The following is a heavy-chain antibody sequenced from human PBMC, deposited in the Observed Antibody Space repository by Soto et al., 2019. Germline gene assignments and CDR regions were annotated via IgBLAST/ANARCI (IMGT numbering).Heavy chain of an antibody. D-gene: IGHD6-13*01. J-gene: IGHJ6*02. Sequence: GGSLRLSCAASGFTVSSNYMSWVRQAPGKGLEWVSVIYSGGSTYYADSVKGRFTISRDNSKNTLYLQMNSLRAEDTAVYYCARDRRGIAAAGTPGGMDVWGQGTTVTVSS. CDR1: GFTVSSNY. V-gene: IGHV3-53*01. CDR3: ARDRRGIAAAGTPGGMDV. CDR2: IYSGGST.